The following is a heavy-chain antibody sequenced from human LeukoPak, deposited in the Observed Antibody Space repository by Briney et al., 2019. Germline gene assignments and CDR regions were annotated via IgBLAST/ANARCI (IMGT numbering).Heavy chain of an antibody. V-gene: IGHV4-39*01. CDR3: ARINYGIGDY. CDR1: GGSISSSSYY. Sequence: SETLSLTCTVSGGSISSSSYYWVWHRPPQGQGLEWNRSISYSGSTYYNPSPKSQVTISVDTSKNQFSVKLSSVTAADTAVYYCARINYGIGDYWGQGTLVTGSS. J-gene: IGHJ4*02. D-gene: IGHD3-10*01. CDR2: ISYSGST.